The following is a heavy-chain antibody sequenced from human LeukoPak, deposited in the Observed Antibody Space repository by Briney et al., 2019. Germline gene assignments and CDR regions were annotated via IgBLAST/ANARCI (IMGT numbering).Heavy chain of an antibody. V-gene: IGHV1-2*02. CDR1: GYTFTGYY. J-gene: IGHJ4*02. CDR3: ARDLAEQWLVTGGYYFDY. D-gene: IGHD6-19*01. CDR2: INPNSGGT. Sequence: ASVKVSCKASGYTFTGYYMHWVRQAPGQGLEWMGWINPNSGGTNYAQKFQGRVTMTRDTSISTAYMELSRLRPDDTAVYYCARDLAEQWLVTGGYYFDYWGQGTLVTVSS.